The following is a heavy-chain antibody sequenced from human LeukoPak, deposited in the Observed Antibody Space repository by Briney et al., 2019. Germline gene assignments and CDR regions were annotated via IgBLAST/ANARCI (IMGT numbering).Heavy chain of an antibody. Sequence: GGSLSLSCAASGFTFSSYAMHWVSQAPGKGLEWVAVISYEGSNKYYADSVKGRFTISRDNSKNTLYLQMNSLRAEDTAVYYCARDALPRSYYDFWSALFDPWGQGNLVTVSS. CDR3: ARDALPRSYYDFWSALFDP. CDR2: ISYEGSNK. CDR1: GFTFSSYA. J-gene: IGHJ5*02. D-gene: IGHD3-3*01. V-gene: IGHV3-30-3*01.